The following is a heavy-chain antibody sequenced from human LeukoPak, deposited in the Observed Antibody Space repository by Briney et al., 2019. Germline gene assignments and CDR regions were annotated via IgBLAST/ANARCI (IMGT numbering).Heavy chain of an antibody. CDR1: GFTFSSYW. V-gene: IGHV3-7*01. Sequence: GGFLRLSCAASGFTFSSYWMSWVRQAPGKGLEWVANIKQDGSEKYYVDSVKGRFTISRDNAKNSLYLQMNSLRAEDTAVYYCARDTAGDYDILTGFEYYYYMDVWGKGTTVTVSS. CDR2: IKQDGSEK. D-gene: IGHD3-9*01. J-gene: IGHJ6*03. CDR3: ARDTAGDYDILTGFEYYYYMDV.